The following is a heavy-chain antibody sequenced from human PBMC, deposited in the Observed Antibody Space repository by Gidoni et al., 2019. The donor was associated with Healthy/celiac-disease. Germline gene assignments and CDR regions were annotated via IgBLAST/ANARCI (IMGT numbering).Heavy chain of an antibody. V-gene: IGHV3-66*01. CDR3: ARDLEAHGMDV. J-gene: IGHJ6*02. D-gene: IGHD1-1*01. Sequence: EVQLVESGGGLVQPGGSLNLSCAASGLTVSSNYMSWVRQAPGKGLECVSVIYSGGSTYYADSVKGRFTISRDNSKNTLYLQMNSLRAEDTAVYYCARDLEAHGMDVWGQGTTVTVSS. CDR2: IYSGGST. CDR1: GLTVSSNY.